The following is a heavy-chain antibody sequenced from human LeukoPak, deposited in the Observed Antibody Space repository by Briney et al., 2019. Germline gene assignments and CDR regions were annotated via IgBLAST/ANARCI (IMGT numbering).Heavy chain of an antibody. Sequence: GASVKVSCKASGGTFSSYAISWVRQAPGQGLEWMGWISAYNGNTNYAQRLQGRVTMTTDTSTSTAYMELRSLRSDDTAVYYCARGRYSSSWMSIDAFDIWGQGTMVTVSS. D-gene: IGHD6-13*01. V-gene: IGHV1-18*01. CDR1: GGTFSSYA. J-gene: IGHJ3*02. CDR2: ISAYNGNT. CDR3: ARGRYSSSWMSIDAFDI.